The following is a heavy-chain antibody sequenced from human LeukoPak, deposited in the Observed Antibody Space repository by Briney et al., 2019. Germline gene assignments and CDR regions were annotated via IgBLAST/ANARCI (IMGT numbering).Heavy chain of an antibody. CDR1: GFTVSSNH. D-gene: IGHD6-19*01. CDR2: IYSGGST. J-gene: IGHJ3*02. Sequence: GGSLRLSCAASGFTVSSNHMSWVRQAPGKGLEWVSVIYSGGSTDYADSVKGRFTISRDNSKNTLYLQMNSLRAEDTAVYYCARHSAEVEQWLVPAFDIWGQGTMVTVSS. V-gene: IGHV3-53*05. CDR3: ARHSAEVEQWLVPAFDI.